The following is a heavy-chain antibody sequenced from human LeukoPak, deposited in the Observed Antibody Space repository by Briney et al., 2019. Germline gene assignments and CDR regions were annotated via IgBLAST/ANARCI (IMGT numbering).Heavy chain of an antibody. Sequence: SETLSLTCAVYGGSFSGYCWSWIRQPPGKGLEWIGEINHSGSTNYNPSLKSRVTISVDTSKNQFSLKLSSVTAADTAVYYCARGRRAAPVFDYWGQGTLVTVSS. CDR3: ARGRRAAPVFDY. V-gene: IGHV4-34*01. CDR2: INHSGST. D-gene: IGHD2-15*01. J-gene: IGHJ4*02. CDR1: GGSFSGYC.